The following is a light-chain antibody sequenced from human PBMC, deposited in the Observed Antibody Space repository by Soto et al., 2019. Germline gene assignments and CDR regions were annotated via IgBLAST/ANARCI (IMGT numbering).Light chain of an antibody. CDR3: QQYNSWPIT. Sequence: EVLMTQSPDTLYVSPGDRFTLSCRASQSVSDNLAWYQQKPGQGPRLLVYRASTRTLGIPARFSGSESGTEFTLTISSLQSEDFAVYYCQQYNSWPITFGQGTRLEIK. CDR2: RAS. J-gene: IGKJ5*01. V-gene: IGKV3-15*01. CDR1: QSVSDN.